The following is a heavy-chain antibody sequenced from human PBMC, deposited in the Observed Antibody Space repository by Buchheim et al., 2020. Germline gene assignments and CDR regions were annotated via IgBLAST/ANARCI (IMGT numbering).Heavy chain of an antibody. CDR1: GFSLSTSGMC. CDR3: ARIPQTYYYDSSGYWGFDY. D-gene: IGHD3-22*01. CDR2: IDWDDDK. J-gene: IGHJ4*02. V-gene: IGHV2-70*15. Sequence: QVTLRESGPALVKPTQTLTLTCTFSGFSLSTSGMCVSWIRQPPGKALEWLARIDWDDDKYYSTSLKTRLTISKDTSKNQVLLTMTQMDPVDTATYYCARIPQTYYYDSSGYWGFDYWGQGTL.